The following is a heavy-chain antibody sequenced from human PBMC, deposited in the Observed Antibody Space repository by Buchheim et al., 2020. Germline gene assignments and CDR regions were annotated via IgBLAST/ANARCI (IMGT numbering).Heavy chain of an antibody. CDR1: GYTFTSYD. Sequence: QVQLVQSGAEVKKPGASVKVSCKASGYTFTSYDINWVRQATGQGLEWMGWMNPNSGNTGYAQKFQGRVTMTRNTSISTAYMELSSLRSEDTAVYYCARGEVFCSSTSCYADYYYGMDVWGQGTT. CDR2: MNPNSGNT. V-gene: IGHV1-8*01. J-gene: IGHJ6*02. CDR3: ARGEVFCSSTSCYADYYYGMDV. D-gene: IGHD2-2*01.